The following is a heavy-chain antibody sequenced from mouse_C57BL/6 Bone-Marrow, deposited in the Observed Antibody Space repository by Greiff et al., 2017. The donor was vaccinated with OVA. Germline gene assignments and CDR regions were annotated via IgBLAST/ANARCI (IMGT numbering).Heavy chain of an antibody. CDR3: ARRITTVVVDWYFDV. J-gene: IGHJ1*03. CDR1: GYTFTNYW. V-gene: IGHV1-63*01. Sequence: QVQLQQSGAELVRPGTSVKMSCKASGYTFTNYWIGWAKQRPGHGLEWIGDIYPGGGYTNYNEKFKGKATLTADKSSSTAYMQFSSLTSEDSAIYYCARRITTVVVDWYFDVWGTGTTVTVSS. D-gene: IGHD1-1*01. CDR2: IYPGGGYT.